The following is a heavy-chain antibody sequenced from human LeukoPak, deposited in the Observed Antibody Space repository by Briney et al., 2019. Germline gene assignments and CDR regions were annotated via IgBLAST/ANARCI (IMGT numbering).Heavy chain of an antibody. CDR2: IYSTGNT. CDR3: AVDTTRDGMDV. D-gene: IGHD5-18*01. Sequence: SETLSLTCTVSGVSISTYYWTWIRQPAGRGLEWIGRIYSTGNTNYNPSLESRVTMSIDTSKNQFSLKLSSVTAADTAVYYCAVDTTRDGMDVWGQGTTVTVSS. V-gene: IGHV4-4*07. CDR1: GVSISTYY. J-gene: IGHJ6*02.